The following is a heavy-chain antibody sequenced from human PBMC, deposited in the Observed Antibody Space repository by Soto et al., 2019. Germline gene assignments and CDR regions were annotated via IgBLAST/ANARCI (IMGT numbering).Heavy chain of an antibody. J-gene: IGHJ6*02. D-gene: IGHD2-2*01. CDR2: IIPIFGTA. Sequence: GASVKVSCKASGGTFSSYAISWVRQAPGQGLEWMGGIIPIFGTANYAQKFQGRVTITADESTSTAYMELSSLRSEDTAVYYCARDPSPEGSMHPHLYYYGMDVWGQGTTVTVSS. CDR1: GGTFSSYA. V-gene: IGHV1-69*13. CDR3: ARDPSPEGSMHPHLYYYGMDV.